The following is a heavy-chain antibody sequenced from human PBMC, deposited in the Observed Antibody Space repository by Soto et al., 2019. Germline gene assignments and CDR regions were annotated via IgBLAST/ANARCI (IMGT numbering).Heavy chain of an antibody. Sequence: SEALSLPCTGSGGSLTNYSWSWIRQPPGRGLEWIGYIYNTGSTNYNPSLKSRVTISVDTSKNQFSLKLSSVTAADTAVYYCASRIFYGSGSYHYYLDYWGQGTPVTVSS. D-gene: IGHD3-10*01. J-gene: IGHJ4*01. CDR3: ASRIFYGSGSYHYYLDY. CDR2: IYNTGST. V-gene: IGHV4-59*08. CDR1: GGSLTNYS.